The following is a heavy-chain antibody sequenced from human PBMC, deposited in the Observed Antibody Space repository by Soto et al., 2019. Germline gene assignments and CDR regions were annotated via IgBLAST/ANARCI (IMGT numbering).Heavy chain of an antibody. Sequence: GGSLRLSCADSGFTFGSRHMAWVRQAPGKGLEWVSAISNDGDYTFYIDSVRGRFTISRDNSNNILHLQMNALRADDTAMYYCAQYSRAEHLGESWGQGTLVTVSS. CDR3: AQYSRAEHLGES. D-gene: IGHD1-26*01. CDR1: GFTFGSRH. J-gene: IGHJ4*02. CDR2: ISNDGDYT. V-gene: IGHV3-23*01.